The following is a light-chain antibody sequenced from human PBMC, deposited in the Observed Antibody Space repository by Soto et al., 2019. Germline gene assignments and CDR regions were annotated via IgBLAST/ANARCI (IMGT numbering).Light chain of an antibody. Sequence: EIVLTQSPGTLSLSPGERATRSCRASQSVSSSNLAWYQQKPGQAPSLLIYGASSRATGIPDRFSGSGSGTDFTLTISRLEPEDFAVYYCQQYGSSPWTFGQGTKV. CDR2: GAS. CDR3: QQYGSSPWT. J-gene: IGKJ1*01. CDR1: QSVSSSN. V-gene: IGKV3-20*01.